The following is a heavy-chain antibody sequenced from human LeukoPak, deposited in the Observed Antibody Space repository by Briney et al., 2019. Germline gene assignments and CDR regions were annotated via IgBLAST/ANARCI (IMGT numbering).Heavy chain of an antibody. CDR1: GGSISSGGYS. J-gene: IGHJ4*02. D-gene: IGHD3-10*01. Sequence: SQTLSLTCAVSGGSISSGGYSWSWIRQPPGKGLEWIGCIYHSGSTYYNPSLKSRVTISVDRSKNQFSLKLSSVTAADTAVYYCARVRYYGSGSYYKNAYFDYWGQGTLVTVSS. CDR3: ARVRYYGSGSYYKNAYFDY. V-gene: IGHV4-30-2*01. CDR2: IYHSGST.